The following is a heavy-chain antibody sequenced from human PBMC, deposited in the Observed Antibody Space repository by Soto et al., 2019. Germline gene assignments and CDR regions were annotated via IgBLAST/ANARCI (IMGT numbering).Heavy chain of an antibody. CDR2: INSDGSIT. CDR1: GFTFSTYW. V-gene: IGHV3-74*03. D-gene: IGHD1-26*01. J-gene: IGHJ5*02. CDR3: ARVATGSYSWRES. Sequence: EVQLEESGGDLVQPGGSLRLSCAASGFTFSTYWMHWVRQAPGKGLVWVSRINSDGSITTYADSVKGRFTISRDNSKNTLYLPMNSLRAEDTAVYYCARVATGSYSWRESWGQGTLVTVSS.